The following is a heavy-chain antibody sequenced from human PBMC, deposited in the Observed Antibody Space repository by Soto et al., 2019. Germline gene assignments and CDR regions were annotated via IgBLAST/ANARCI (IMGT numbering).Heavy chain of an antibody. CDR2: ISAYNGNT. Sequence: QVQLVQSGAEVKKPGASVKVSCKASGYTFTNFGISWVRQAPGQGLEWMGWISAYNGNTNYAQNFQGRVTMTTDTSTSTAYMELSSLRSYDTAVYSCSRVGTPIGYWGQGTLVTVSS. D-gene: IGHD7-27*01. V-gene: IGHV1-18*01. CDR1: GYTFTNFG. J-gene: IGHJ4*02. CDR3: SRVGTPIGY.